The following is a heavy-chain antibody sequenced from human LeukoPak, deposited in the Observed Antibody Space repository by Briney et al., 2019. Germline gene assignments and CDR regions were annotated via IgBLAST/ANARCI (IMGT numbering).Heavy chain of an antibody. D-gene: IGHD3-10*01. CDR1: GFTFSSYT. CDR2: ITTGDGNT. Sequence: GGSLRLSCTASGFTFSSYTMTWVRQAPGKGLKWVSTITTGDGNTYYADSVKGRFTISRDNSRSTLYLQMNSLRPEDTAIYYCAREGYYGSGSPPSLYFDYWGQGTLVTVSS. V-gene: IGHV3-23*01. J-gene: IGHJ4*02. CDR3: AREGYYGSGSPPSLYFDY.